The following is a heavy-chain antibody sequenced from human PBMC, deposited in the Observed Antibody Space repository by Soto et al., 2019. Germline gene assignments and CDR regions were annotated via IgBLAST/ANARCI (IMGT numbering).Heavy chain of an antibody. CDR1: GFTFSSYG. CDR2: ISYDGSNK. J-gene: IGHJ4*02. Sequence: GGSLRLSCAASGFTFSSYGMHWVRQAPGKGLEWVAVISYDGSNKYYADSVKGRFTISRDNSKNTLYLQMNSLRAEDTAVYYCAKDARLVEAEVVAASPFDYWGQGTLVTVSS. D-gene: IGHD2-15*01. V-gene: IGHV3-30*18. CDR3: AKDARLVEAEVVAASPFDY.